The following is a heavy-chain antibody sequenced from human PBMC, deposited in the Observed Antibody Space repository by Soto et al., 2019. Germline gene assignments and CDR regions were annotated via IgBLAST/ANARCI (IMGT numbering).Heavy chain of an antibody. Sequence: ASVKVSCKASGYTFTSYALHWVRQAPGQRLEWMGWVNAGNGNTKYSQKFQGRVTITADESTSTAYMELSSLRSEDTAVYYCARVRAYSSGWEFDYWGQGTLVTVSS. CDR3: ARVRAYSSGWEFDY. J-gene: IGHJ4*02. D-gene: IGHD6-19*01. V-gene: IGHV1-3*01. CDR2: VNAGNGNT. CDR1: GYTFTSYA.